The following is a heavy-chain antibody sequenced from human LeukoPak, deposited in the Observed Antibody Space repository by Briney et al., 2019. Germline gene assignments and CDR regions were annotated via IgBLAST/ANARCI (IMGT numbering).Heavy chain of an antibody. CDR3: ARLNDYSSSFDP. V-gene: IGHV4-4*09. CDR2: IYTSGST. D-gene: IGHD6-6*01. J-gene: IGHJ5*02. Sequence: SETLSLTCTVSGGSITRYYWSWIRQPPGKGLEWIGYIYTSGSTKYNPSLKSRVTMSVDTPKNQFSLKLNSMTAADTAVYYCARLNDYSSSFDPWGQGTLVTVSS. CDR1: GGSITRYY.